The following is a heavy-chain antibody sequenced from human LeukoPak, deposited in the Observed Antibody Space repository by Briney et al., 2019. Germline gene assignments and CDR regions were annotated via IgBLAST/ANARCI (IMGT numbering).Heavy chain of an antibody. CDR3: ARAKGTGYGIDY. Sequence: LSQTLSLTCTVSGASTSSGDYYWSWIRQPPRKGLEWIGYIYYSGSTYYNPSLKSRLTISVDTSKNQFSLKLDSVTAADTAVYYCARAKGTGYGIDYWGQGTLVTVSS. V-gene: IGHV4-30-4*01. CDR1: GASTSSGDYY. J-gene: IGHJ4*02. D-gene: IGHD5-12*01. CDR2: IYYSGST.